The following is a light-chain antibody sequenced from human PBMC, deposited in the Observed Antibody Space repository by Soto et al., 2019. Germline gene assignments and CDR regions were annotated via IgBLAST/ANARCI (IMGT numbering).Light chain of an antibody. J-gene: IGLJ2*01. V-gene: IGLV2-14*01. CDR3: NSYTASNTLVV. CDR1: ISDVGGYNY. CDR2: DVS. Sequence: QSALTQPASVSESPGQSITISCTGTISDVGGYNYVSWYQQHPGKAPKLMIYDVSNRPSGVSNRFSGSKSGNTASLTISGLQAEDEADYYCNSYTASNTLVVFGGGTQLTVL.